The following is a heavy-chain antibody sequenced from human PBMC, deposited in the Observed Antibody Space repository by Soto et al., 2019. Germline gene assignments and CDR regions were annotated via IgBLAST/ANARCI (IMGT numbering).Heavy chain of an antibody. CDR3: ATSRVGYDAFDI. Sequence: ASVKVSCKVSGYTLTELSMHWARPPPGKGLEWMGGFDPEDGETIYAQKFQGRVTMTEDTSTDTAYMELSSLRSEDTAVYYCATSRVGYDAFDIWGQGTMVTVSS. V-gene: IGHV1-24*01. CDR1: GYTLTELS. D-gene: IGHD3-22*01. J-gene: IGHJ3*02. CDR2: FDPEDGET.